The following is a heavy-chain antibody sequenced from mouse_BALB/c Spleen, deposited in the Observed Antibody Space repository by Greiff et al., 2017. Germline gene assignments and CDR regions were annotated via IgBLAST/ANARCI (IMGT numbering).Heavy chain of an antibody. D-gene: IGHD2-10*01. CDR2: ISDGGSYT. J-gene: IGHJ2*01. V-gene: IGHV5-4*02. CDR1: GFTFSDYY. Sequence: EVKLQESGGGLVKPGGSLKLSCAASGFTFSDYYMYWVRQTPEKRLEWVATISDGGSYTYYPDSVKGRFTISRDNAKNNLYLQMSSLKSEDTAMYYCARSAYYGNYYFDYWGQGTTLTVSS. CDR3: ARSAYYGNYYFDY.